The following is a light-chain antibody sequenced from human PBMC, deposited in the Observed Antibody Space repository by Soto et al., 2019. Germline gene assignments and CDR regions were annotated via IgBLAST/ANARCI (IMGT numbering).Light chain of an antibody. CDR1: SSDVGGYNY. CDR2: EVS. J-gene: IGLJ2*01. CDR3: SSYAGSNNLV. Sequence: QSVLTQPPSASGSPGQSVTISCTGTSSDVGGYNYVSWYQQYPGKAPKVMIYEVSQRPSGVPDRFSGSKSGNTASLTVSGLQAEDEGDYYCSSYAGSNNLVFGGGTKLTVL. V-gene: IGLV2-8*01.